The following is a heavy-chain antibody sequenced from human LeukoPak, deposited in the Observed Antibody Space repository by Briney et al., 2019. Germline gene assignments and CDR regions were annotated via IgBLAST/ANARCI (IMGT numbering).Heavy chain of an antibody. V-gene: IGHV4-38-2*02. CDR1: GFSISSGHY. CDR2: VYQSGTT. D-gene: IGHD3-3*02. J-gene: IGHJ4*02. Sequence: SETLSLTCTVSGFSISSGHYWGWVRQPPGAGLEWIGSVYQSGTTYYNPSLKSRVTTSVDMSKNQFSLRLRPVTAADTAVYYCARIFISKGYSSYFDCWGQGTLVTVSS. CDR3: ARIFISKGYSSYFDC.